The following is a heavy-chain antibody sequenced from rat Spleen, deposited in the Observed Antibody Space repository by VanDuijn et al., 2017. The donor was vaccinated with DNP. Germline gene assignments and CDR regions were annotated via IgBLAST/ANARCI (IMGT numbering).Heavy chain of an antibody. CDR2: ISYNGDIT. Sequence: EVQLVESGGGLVQPGRSLKLSCAASGFTFSDYYMAWVRQAPTKGLEWVAYISYNGDITDYGDSVKGRFTISRDNAKSTLYLQMNSLRSEDMATYYCARHVLPLRVWDYWGQGVMVTVSS. V-gene: IGHV5-22*01. CDR1: GFTFSDYY. D-gene: IGHD1-4*01. J-gene: IGHJ2*01. CDR3: ARHVLPLRVWDY.